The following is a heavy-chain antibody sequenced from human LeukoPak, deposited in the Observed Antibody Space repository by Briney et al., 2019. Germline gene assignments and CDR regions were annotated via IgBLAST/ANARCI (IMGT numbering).Heavy chain of an antibody. V-gene: IGHV3-7*01. CDR1: GFTFSSYW. D-gene: IGHD1-7*01. Sequence: GESLRLSCAASGFTFSSYWMSWVRQAPGKGLERVANIKQDGSEKYYVDSVKGRFTISRDNAKNSLYLQMNSMRAEDTAVFYCARQSHPNWSYANWFDPWGQGTLVTVSS. CDR2: IKQDGSEK. J-gene: IGHJ5*02. CDR3: ARQSHPNWSYANWFDP.